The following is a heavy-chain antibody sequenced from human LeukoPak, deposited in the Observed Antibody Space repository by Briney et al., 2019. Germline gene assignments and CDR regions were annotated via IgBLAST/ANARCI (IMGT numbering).Heavy chain of an antibody. CDR3: AKDRSIGTYYTFDS. V-gene: IGHV3-23*01. CDR2: VSGSGAIA. CDR1: GFTFNNYA. D-gene: IGHD1-26*01. J-gene: IGHJ4*02. Sequence: GGSLRFSCAASGFTFNNYAMSWVRQAPGKGLEWVSTVSGSGAIAYYTDSDKGRFTISRDNSKNTLYLQMSSLTAKDTAVYYCAKDRSIGTYYTFDSWGQGTLVTVSS.